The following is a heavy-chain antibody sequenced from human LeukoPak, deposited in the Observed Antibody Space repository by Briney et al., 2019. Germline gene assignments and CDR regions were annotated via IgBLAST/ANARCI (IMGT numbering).Heavy chain of an antibody. D-gene: IGHD5-18*01. CDR2: IIPIFGTA. CDR1: GCTFSSYA. CDR3: ARGETWIPHY. V-gene: IGHV1-69*01. J-gene: IGHJ4*02. Sequence: SSVNVSCKASGCTFSSYAISWVRQAPGQGLEWMGGIIPIFGTANYAQKFQGRVTITADESTSTAYMELSSLRSEDTAVYYCARGETWIPHYWGQGTLVTVSS.